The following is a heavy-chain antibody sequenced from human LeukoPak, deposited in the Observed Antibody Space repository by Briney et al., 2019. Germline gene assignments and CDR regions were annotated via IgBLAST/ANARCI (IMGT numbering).Heavy chain of an antibody. V-gene: IGHV4-39*01. J-gene: IGHJ4*02. D-gene: IGHD2-15*01. CDR1: GGSISSYY. CDR3: ARLQGYGVYGY. CDR2: IYYSGST. Sequence: SETLSLTCTVSGGSISSYYWSWIRQPPGKGLEWIGSIYYSGSTYYNPSLKSRVTISVDTSKNQFSLKLSSVTAADTAVYYCARLQGYGVYGYWGQGTLVTVSS.